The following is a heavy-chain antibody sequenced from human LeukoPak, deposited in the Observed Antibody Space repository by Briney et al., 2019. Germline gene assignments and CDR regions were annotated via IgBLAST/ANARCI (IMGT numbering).Heavy chain of an antibody. J-gene: IGHJ5*02. Sequence: GGSLRLSCAASGFTFSIYAMSWVRQAPGKGLEWVSAIGGSGGNTYHADSVKGRFTISRDNSKNTLYLQMSSLRAEDTAVYYCAKDSQYYYDSSGYYPNWFDPWGQGTLVTVSS. CDR3: AKDSQYYYDSSGYYPNWFDP. D-gene: IGHD3-22*01. V-gene: IGHV3-23*01. CDR1: GFTFSIYA. CDR2: IGGSGGNT.